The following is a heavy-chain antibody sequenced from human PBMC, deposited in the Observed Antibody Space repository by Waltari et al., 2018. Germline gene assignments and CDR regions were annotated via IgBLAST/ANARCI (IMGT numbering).Heavy chain of an antibody. CDR2: ISGSDGRT. D-gene: IGHD5-12*01. J-gene: IGHJ2*01. CDR1: GFTFGSAA. CDR3: AKDLGGFSGSHWYFDL. Sequence: EVQLVESGGGLVQPGGTLRLSCAASGFTFGSAAMSWVRQAHGRGREWVSSISGSDGRTNYADSAKGRFTISRDNVKNTLFLQMNSLRADDAAVYYCAKDLGGFSGSHWYFDLWGRGTLVTVSS. V-gene: IGHV3-23*04.